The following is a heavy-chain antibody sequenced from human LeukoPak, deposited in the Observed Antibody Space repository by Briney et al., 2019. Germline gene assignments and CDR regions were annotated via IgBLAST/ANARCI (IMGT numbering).Heavy chain of an antibody. CDR2: IYYSGST. J-gene: IGHJ3*02. CDR3: ARHVKGATNAFEI. Sequence: PSETLSLTCTVSGGSISSYYWSWVRQPPGKGLERIGHIYYSGSTSYNPSLKSRVTTLVDTSKNQFSLELSSVTAADTAVYYCARHVKGATNAFEIWGQGTMVTVSS. CDR1: GGSISSYY. V-gene: IGHV4-59*08. D-gene: IGHD1-26*01.